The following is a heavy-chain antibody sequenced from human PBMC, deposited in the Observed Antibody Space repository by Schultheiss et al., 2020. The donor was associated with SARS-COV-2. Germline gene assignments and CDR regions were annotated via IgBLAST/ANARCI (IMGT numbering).Heavy chain of an antibody. J-gene: IGHJ4*02. CDR3: ARQRYSSGWTDY. CDR1: GYSISSGYY. D-gene: IGHD6-19*01. Sequence: SETLSLTCTVSGYSISSGYYWGWIRQPPGKGLEWIGSIYHSGSTYYNPSLKSRVTISVDTSKNQFSLKLSSVTAAVTAVYYCARQRYSSGWTDYWGQGTLVTGST. V-gene: IGHV4-38-2*02. CDR2: IYHSGST.